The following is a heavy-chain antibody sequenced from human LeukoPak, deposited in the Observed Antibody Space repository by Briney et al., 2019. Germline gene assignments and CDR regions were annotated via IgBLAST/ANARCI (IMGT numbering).Heavy chain of an antibody. CDR1: GYSNSSAYY. V-gene: IGHV4-38-2*02. CDR2: IYHSGST. Sequence: SETLSLTCTVSGYSNSSAYYWGWIWQPPGKGLEWIGSIYHSGSTYYNPSLKSRVTISVDTSKNQFSLKLSSVTAADTAVYYCARVQVGTENYYYYYYMDVWGKGTTVTVSS. CDR3: ARVQVGTENYYYYYYMDV. J-gene: IGHJ6*03. D-gene: IGHD1-1*01.